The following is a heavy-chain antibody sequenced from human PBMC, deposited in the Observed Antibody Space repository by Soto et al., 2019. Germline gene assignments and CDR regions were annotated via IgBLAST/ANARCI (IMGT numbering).Heavy chain of an antibody. D-gene: IGHD1-26*01. CDR3: ARGRSGTYSYYFDY. J-gene: IGHJ4*02. V-gene: IGHV3-7*01. CDR1: GFSFSNYW. Sequence: VQVAESGGGLVQPGGSLRLSCAVSGFSFSNYWMSWVRQAPGKGLEWVANINQHGSEKYYVDSVKGRFTISRDNAKNSLYLQMNSLRAEDTAVYSCARGRSGTYSYYFDYWGQGTLVTVSS. CDR2: INQHGSEK.